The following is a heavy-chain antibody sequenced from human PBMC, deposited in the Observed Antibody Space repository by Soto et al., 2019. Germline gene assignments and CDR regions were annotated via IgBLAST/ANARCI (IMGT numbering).Heavy chain of an antibody. CDR3: ARGGSLYWYFDL. V-gene: IGHV1-3*01. CDR1: GYTFTNYA. CDR2: INAGNGNT. Sequence: ASVKVSCKASGYTFTNYAMHWVRQAPGQRLEWMGWINAGNGNTKYSQKFQGRVTITRDTSASTAYMELSSLRSEDTAVYYCARGGSLYWYFDLWGRGTLVTVS. D-gene: IGHD1-26*01. J-gene: IGHJ2*01.